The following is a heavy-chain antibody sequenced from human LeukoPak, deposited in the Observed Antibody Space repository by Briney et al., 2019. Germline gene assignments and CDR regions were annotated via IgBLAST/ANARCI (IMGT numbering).Heavy chain of an antibody. CDR2: IYHSGST. V-gene: IGHV4-30-2*01. J-gene: IGHJ4*02. D-gene: IGHD1-26*01. Sequence: PSETLSLTCAVSGGSISSGSYSWSWIRQPPGKGLEWIGYIYHSGSTYYNPSLKSRVTISVDRSKNQFSLKLSSVTAADTAVYYCATDRVGANEFDYWGQGTLVTVSS. CDR1: GGSISSGSYS. CDR3: ATDRVGANEFDY.